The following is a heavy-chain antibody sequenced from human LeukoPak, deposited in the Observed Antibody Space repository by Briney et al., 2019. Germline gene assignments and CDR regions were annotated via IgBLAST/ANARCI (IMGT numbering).Heavy chain of an antibody. D-gene: IGHD6-19*01. Sequence: SETLSLTCTVSGGSISTSSFYWSWIRQPPGKGLEWIGYIYYSGSTNYNPSLKSRVTISVDTSKNQFSLKLSSVTAADTAVYYCASESGWYRDAFDIWGQGTMVTVSS. V-gene: IGHV4-61*01. CDR1: GGSISTSSFY. J-gene: IGHJ3*02. CDR2: IYYSGST. CDR3: ASESGWYRDAFDI.